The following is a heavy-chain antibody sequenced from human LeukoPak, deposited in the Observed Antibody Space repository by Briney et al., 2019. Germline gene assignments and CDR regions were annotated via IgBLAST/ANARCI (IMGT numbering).Heavy chain of an antibody. CDR1: GFTFDDYA. CDR2: ISWNSGSI. CDR3: AKDMSLDDDYGYYYYGMDV. J-gene: IGHJ6*02. D-gene: IGHD4/OR15-4a*01. Sequence: PGRSLRLSCAASGFTFDDYAMHWVRPAPGKGLEWVSGISWNSGSIGYADSVKGRFTISRDNAKNSLYLQMNSLRAEDTALYYCAKDMSLDDDYGYYYYGMDVWGQGTTVTVSS. V-gene: IGHV3-9*01.